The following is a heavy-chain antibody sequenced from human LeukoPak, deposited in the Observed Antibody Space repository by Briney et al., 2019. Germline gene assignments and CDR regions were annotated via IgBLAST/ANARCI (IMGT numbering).Heavy chain of an antibody. CDR2: TYYSGST. V-gene: IGHV4-39*01. Sequence: SETLSLTCTVSGGSISSSSYYWGWIRQPPGKGLEWMGSTYYSGSTYYNPSLKSRVTISVDTSKNQFSLKLSSVTAADTAVYYCARTDGYWGQGTLVTVSS. CDR3: ARTDGY. J-gene: IGHJ4*02. CDR1: GGSISSSSYY.